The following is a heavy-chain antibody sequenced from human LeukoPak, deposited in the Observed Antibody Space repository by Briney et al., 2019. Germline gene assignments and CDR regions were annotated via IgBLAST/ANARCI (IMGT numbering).Heavy chain of an antibody. J-gene: IGHJ5*02. Sequence: GASVKVSCKASGYTFTSYDINWVRQATGQGLEWMGWMNPNSGNTGYAQKFQGRVTMTRNTSISTAYMELSSLRSEDTAVYYCARGKNPGSSGYRNWFDPWGQGTLVTVSS. CDR3: ARGKNPGSSGYRNWFDP. V-gene: IGHV1-8*01. CDR1: GYTFTSYD. CDR2: MNPNSGNT. D-gene: IGHD1-26*01.